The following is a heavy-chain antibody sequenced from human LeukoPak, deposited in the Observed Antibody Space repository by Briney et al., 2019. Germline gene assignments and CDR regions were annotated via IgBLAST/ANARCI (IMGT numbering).Heavy chain of an antibody. CDR3: TKIGFGAGVHFDY. J-gene: IGHJ4*02. D-gene: IGHD3-3*01. V-gene: IGHV3-23*01. CDR1: GFTFSSYA. CDR2: ISGSGGTT. Sequence: GGSLRLSCGASGFTFSSYAMSWVRQAPGKGLEGVSVISGSGGTTYHADSVKGRFTISRDNSKNTLYLQMNSLRAEDTAVYYCTKIGFGAGVHFDYWGQGTPVTVSS.